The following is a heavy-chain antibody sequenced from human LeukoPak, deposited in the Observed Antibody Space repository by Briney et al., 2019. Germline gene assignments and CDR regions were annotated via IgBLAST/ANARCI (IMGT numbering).Heavy chain of an antibody. V-gene: IGHV3-23*01. CDR3: AKYLWQVVAASFDY. CDR2: ISGSGGST. Sequence: TGGSLRLSCAASGFTFSSYAMSWVRQAPAKGLEWVSAISGSGGSTYYADSVKGRFTISRGNSKNTLYLQMNSLRAEDTAVYYCAKYLWQVVAASFDYWGQGTLVTVSS. CDR1: GFTFSSYA. D-gene: IGHD2-15*01. J-gene: IGHJ4*02.